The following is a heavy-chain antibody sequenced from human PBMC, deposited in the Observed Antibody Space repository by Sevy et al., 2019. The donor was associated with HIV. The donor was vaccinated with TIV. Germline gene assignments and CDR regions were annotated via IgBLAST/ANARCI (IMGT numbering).Heavy chain of an antibody. Sequence: GGSLRLSCAASGFNLNSYWMSWVRQAPGKGLEWVANINQDGSVKYYVDSVKGRFTISGDNARNSLYLRMSSLRAEDTALYYCVRAIAAAGSLWGQGTLVTVSS. CDR1: GFNLNSYW. CDR3: VRAIAAAGSL. CDR2: INQDGSVK. J-gene: IGHJ4*02. V-gene: IGHV3-7*01. D-gene: IGHD6-13*01.